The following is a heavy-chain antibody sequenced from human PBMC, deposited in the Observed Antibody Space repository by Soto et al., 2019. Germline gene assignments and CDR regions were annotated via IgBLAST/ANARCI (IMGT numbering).Heavy chain of an antibody. J-gene: IGHJ5*02. V-gene: IGHV1-8*01. CDR2: MNPDSGNT. CDR1: GYTFTSYD. CDR3: ARGWFDP. Sequence: QVHLVQSGAEVKKPGASVKVSCKASGYTFTSYDISWVRQASGQGLEWMGWMNPDSGNTRYAQKFQGRVTMTRDASISTAYMELSSLTSEDTAVYYCARGWFDPWGQGTLVTVS.